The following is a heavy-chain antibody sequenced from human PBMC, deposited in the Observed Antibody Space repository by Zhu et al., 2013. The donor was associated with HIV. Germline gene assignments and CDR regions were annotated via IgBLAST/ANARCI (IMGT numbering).Heavy chain of an antibody. J-gene: IGHJ5*02. CDR2: ISHSGSS. V-gene: IGHV4-38-2*02. CDR1: GYSISSGYY. CDR3: ARREGQRKWFDP. Sequence: QVQLQESGPGLVKPSETLSLTCTVSGYSISSGYYWGWIRQPPGKGLEWIGSISHSGSSYYNPSLKSRVTISVDTSKNQFSLKLSSVTAADTAVYYCARREGQRKWFDPWGQGTLVTVSS.